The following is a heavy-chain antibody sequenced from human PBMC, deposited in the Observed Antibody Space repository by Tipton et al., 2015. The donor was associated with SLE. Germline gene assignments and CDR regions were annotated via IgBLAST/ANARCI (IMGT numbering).Heavy chain of an antibody. Sequence: SLRLSCTASEFSFSTYTMNWIRQAPGKGLEWVAFISDSGSSIYYADSVKGRFTISRDNAKNSFYLQMDSLRGDDTAVYYCARQRGTWYFDFWGPGTLVSVSS. J-gene: IGHJ4*02. CDR2: ISDSGSSI. CDR1: EFSFSTYT. CDR3: ARQRGTWYFDF. D-gene: IGHD6-25*01. V-gene: IGHV3-21*06.